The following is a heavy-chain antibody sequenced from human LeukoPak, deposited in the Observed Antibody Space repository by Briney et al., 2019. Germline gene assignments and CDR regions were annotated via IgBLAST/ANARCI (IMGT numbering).Heavy chain of an antibody. D-gene: IGHD6-13*01. J-gene: IGHJ1*01. CDR2: IWSDGSNK. CDR3: AKAIAAVAEYFQH. CDR1: GFTFSGYG. V-gene: IGHV3-33*06. Sequence: PGRSLRLSCATSGFTFSGYGMHWVRQAPGKGLEWVTVIWSDGSNKYYADSVKGRFTISRDNSKNTLYLQMNSLRAEDTAVYYCAKAIAAVAEYFQHWGQGTLVTVSS.